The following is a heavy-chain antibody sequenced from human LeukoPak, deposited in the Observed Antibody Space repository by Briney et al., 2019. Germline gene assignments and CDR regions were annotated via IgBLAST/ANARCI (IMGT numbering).Heavy chain of an antibody. CDR2: INHSGTT. J-gene: IGHJ5*02. Sequence: PSETLSLTCAVYGGSFGAYYWTWIRQPPGKGLEWIGEINHSGTTYYNPSLMSRVTISLDTSKNQFSLRLTSVTAADTAAYYCARGLCSGGGCYPTGNWFDPWGQGTLITVSS. V-gene: IGHV4-34*01. CDR1: GGSFGAYY. CDR3: ARGLCSGGGCYPTGNWFDP. D-gene: IGHD2-15*01.